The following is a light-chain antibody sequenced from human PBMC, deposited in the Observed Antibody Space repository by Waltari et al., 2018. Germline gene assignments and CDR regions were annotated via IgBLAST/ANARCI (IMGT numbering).Light chain of an antibody. CDR1: QVFSSD. J-gene: IGKJ4*01. Sequence: TQLTQSPSSMSASVGDRVTITCRARQVFSSDLAGYQQKPGKAHKLLISASSTLQSGVPPRFSGSGSGTDFTLTISSLQPEDFATYYCQQLYSYPITFGGGTKVEIK. V-gene: IGKV1-9*01. CDR2: ASS. CDR3: QQLYSYPIT.